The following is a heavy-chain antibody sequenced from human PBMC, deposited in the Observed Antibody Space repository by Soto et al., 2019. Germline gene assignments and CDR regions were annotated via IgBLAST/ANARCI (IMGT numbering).Heavy chain of an antibody. J-gene: IGHJ5*02. CDR2: IYYSGST. V-gene: IGHV4-59*01. CDR1: GGSISSYY. D-gene: IGHD3-3*01. Sequence: SETLSLTCTVSGGSISSYYWSWIRQPPGKGLEWIGYIYYSGSTNYNPSLKSRVTISVDTSKNQFSLELSSLRSEDTAVYYCARDCDFWSGSNWFDPWGQGTLVTVSS. CDR3: ARDCDFWSGSNWFDP.